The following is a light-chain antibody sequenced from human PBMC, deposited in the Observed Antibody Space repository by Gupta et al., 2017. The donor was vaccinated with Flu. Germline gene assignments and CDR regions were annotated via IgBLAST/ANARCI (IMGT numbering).Light chain of an antibody. CDR2: WAS. J-gene: IGKJ2*01. Sequence: DIVMTQSTYSLAVSLGERATINCKSSQSVLYSSNNKNYLAWYQQKPGQPPKLLIYWASTRESGVPDRFSGRGSGTDFTLTISSLQAEDVAVYYCQQDDSTLSTFGQGTKMEIK. CDR1: QSVLYSSNNKNY. CDR3: QQDDSTLST. V-gene: IGKV4-1*01.